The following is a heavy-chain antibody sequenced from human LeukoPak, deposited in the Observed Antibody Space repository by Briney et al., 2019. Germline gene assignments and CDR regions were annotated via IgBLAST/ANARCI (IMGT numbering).Heavy chain of an antibody. Sequence: ASVKVSCKASGGTFSSYAISWVRQAPGQGLEWMGWISAYNGNTNYAQKLQGRVTMTTDTSTSTAYMELRSLRSDDTAVYYCARDRDGYNREFDYWGQGTLVTVSS. J-gene: IGHJ4*02. D-gene: IGHD5-24*01. V-gene: IGHV1-18*01. CDR1: GGTFSSYA. CDR3: ARDRDGYNREFDY. CDR2: ISAYNGNT.